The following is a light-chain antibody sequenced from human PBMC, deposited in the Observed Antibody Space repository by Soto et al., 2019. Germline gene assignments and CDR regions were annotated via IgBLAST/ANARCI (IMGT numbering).Light chain of an antibody. CDR3: QQYRSWPRT. CDR1: QSVDIN. J-gene: IGKJ1*01. CDR2: GAS. Sequence: EIVLTQSPATLSVSPGERVTLSCRASQSVDINLAWYQQKPGQAPRLLIYGASTRATDMSDTFSGRGSGTEFTLTISNVRPEDFAVYYCQQYRSWPRTFGQGTKVEIK. V-gene: IGKV3-15*01.